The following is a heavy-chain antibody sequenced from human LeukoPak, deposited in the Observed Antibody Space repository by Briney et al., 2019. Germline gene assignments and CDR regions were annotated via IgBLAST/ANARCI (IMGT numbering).Heavy chain of an antibody. V-gene: IGHV3-23*01. CDR2: TSSSGAST. Sequence: PGGSLRLSCAASGFPFSSYAMSWVRQAPGKGLEWVSLTSSSGASTYYADSVKGRFTISRDNSKHTLYLQMNGLRAEDTAVYCCAKSLDRHSSGDNFDYWGQGTLVTVS. D-gene: IGHD6-25*01. J-gene: IGHJ4*02. CDR3: AKSLDRHSSGDNFDY. CDR1: GFPFSSYA.